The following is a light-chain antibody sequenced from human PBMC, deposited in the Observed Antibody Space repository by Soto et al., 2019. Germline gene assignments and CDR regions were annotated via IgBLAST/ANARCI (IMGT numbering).Light chain of an antibody. CDR2: KAS. Sequence: EIQMTQSPSSLSASVADRVTITCRASQTVSIYLNWYRQKPGKAPKLLIYKASTLKSGVPSRFSGSGSGTEFTLTISSLQSEDFAVYCCQQYNNWWTFGQGTKVDIK. J-gene: IGKJ1*01. CDR3: QQYNNWWT. V-gene: IGKV1-5*03. CDR1: QTVSIY.